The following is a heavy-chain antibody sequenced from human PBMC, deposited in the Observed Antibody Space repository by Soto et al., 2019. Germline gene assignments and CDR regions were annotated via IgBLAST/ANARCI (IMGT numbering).Heavy chain of an antibody. J-gene: IGHJ2*01. Sequence: QVQLQESGPGLVKPSETLSLTCTVSGGSISSYFWSWIRQPPGKGLEWIGYIYYTGSTNYNPSLTIRVTISVATSTTPFSLQLSSVTAADTAVYYCANFTWYFELWGRGTLVTVSS. CDR3: ANFTWYFEL. CDR1: GGSISSYF. V-gene: IGHV4-59*01. CDR2: IYYTGST.